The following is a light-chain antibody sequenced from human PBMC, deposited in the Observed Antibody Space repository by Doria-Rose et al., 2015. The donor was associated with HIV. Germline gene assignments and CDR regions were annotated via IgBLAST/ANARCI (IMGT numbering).Light chain of an antibody. J-gene: IGKJ2*01. CDR2: RAS. Sequence: TQSPATLSVSPGDRATLSCRASQGIGSDLAWYQQKPGQAARLLIYRASIRATGIPPRFTGGGSGTEFTLTISSLQSEDLAVYFCQQYSQWPPYTFGQGAKLEVK. V-gene: IGKV3-15*01. CDR1: QGIGSD. CDR3: QQYSQWPPYT.